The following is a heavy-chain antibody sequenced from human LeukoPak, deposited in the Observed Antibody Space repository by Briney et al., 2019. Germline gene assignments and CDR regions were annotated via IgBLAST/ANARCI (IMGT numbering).Heavy chain of an antibody. D-gene: IGHD3-10*01. CDR3: ARGFSGSGSYRRPFDY. CDR1: GGSISSGGYY. CDR2: INHSGST. V-gene: IGHV4-34*01. J-gene: IGHJ4*02. Sequence: PSETLSLTCTVSGGSISSGGYYWSWIRQPPGKGLEWIGEINHSGSTNYNPSLKSRVTISVDTSKNQFSLKLGSVTAADTAVYYCARGFSGSGSYRRPFDYWGQGTLVTVSS.